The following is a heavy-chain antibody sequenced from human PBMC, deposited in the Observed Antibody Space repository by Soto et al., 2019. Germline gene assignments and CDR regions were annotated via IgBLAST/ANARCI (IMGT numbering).Heavy chain of an antibody. CDR1: GYSFSDYG. Sequence: QVQLVQSGPEVKKPEASVKVSCKASGYSFSDYGVTWVRQSPGQGLQWMGWISAYNDDRNYAQNFQDRITMTTDTSTSTAYVELRSLRSDDTAVYFCGRARSAAMVTPDYWGQGTLVTVSS. CDR3: GRARSAAMVTPDY. V-gene: IGHV1-18*01. D-gene: IGHD5-18*01. CDR2: ISAYNDDR. J-gene: IGHJ4*02.